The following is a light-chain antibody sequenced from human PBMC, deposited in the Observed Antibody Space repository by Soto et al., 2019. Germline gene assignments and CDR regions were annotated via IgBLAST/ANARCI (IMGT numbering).Light chain of an antibody. CDR3: QQYYASPFT. CDR1: QNVLYSSNNKNY. Sequence: DIVMTQSPDSLAVSLGERATINCKSSQNVLYSSNNKNYLAWYQQKPRQPPKLLIYWASTRESGVPDRFSGSGSGPDFTLTISSLQAEDVAVYYCQQYYASPFTFGPGTKVEVK. J-gene: IGKJ3*01. CDR2: WAS. V-gene: IGKV4-1*01.